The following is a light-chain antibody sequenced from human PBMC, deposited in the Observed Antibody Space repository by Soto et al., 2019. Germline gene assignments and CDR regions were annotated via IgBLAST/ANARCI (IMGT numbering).Light chain of an antibody. CDR2: AAF. Sequence: EIPMTQSPCSLSSSVGDRVTINCRASQSISTSLNWYQQRPGKAPHLLIFAAFRLESGVPSRFSGSGSGTDFTLAIRNLQPQDFATYYCQQSYTTRWTCGQGTKVDVK. CDR3: QQSYTTRWT. J-gene: IGKJ1*01. V-gene: IGKV1-39*01. CDR1: QSISTS.